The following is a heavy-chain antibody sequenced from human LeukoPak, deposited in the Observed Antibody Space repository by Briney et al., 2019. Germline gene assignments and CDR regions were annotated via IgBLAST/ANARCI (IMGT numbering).Heavy chain of an antibody. CDR3: AREAHDYGDLNRFDY. CDR2: ITGSSDSI. D-gene: IGHD4-17*01. Sequence: TGGSLRLSCAASGFTFSSYRMNWVRQAPGKRPEWVAYITGSSDSILYADSVKGRFTISRDNAKSSLYLQMNSLRAEDTAVYYCAREAHDYGDLNRFDYWGQGTLVTVSS. J-gene: IGHJ4*02. V-gene: IGHV3-48*01. CDR1: GFTFSSYR.